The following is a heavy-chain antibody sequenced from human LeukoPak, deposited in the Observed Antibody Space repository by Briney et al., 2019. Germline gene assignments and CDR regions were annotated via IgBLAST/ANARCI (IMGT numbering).Heavy chain of an antibody. Sequence: GESLKISCKGSGYSFTSYWIGWVRQMPGKGLEGMGIIYPGDSDTRYSPSFQGQVTISADKSISTAYLQWSSLKASDTAMYYCARRGYCSSTSCYEAFDIWGQGTMVTVSS. CDR3: ARRGYCSSTSCYEAFDI. V-gene: IGHV5-51*01. CDR1: GYSFTSYW. CDR2: IYPGDSDT. D-gene: IGHD2-2*01. J-gene: IGHJ3*02.